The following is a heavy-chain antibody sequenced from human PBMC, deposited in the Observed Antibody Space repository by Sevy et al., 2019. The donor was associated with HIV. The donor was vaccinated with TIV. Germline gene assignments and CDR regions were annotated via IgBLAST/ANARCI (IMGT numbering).Heavy chain of an antibody. J-gene: IGHJ5*02. CDR2: RFYSGGA. CDR3: ARHPLGNWFDL. D-gene: IGHD3-16*01. CDR1: GGSISSSRHY. Sequence: SETLSLTCNVSGGSISSSRHYWGWIRQAPGKSLVWIGSRFYSGGAYYNPSLQSRVTMSVDTSKNQFSLNVNSVTAADTAVYYCARHPLGNWFDLWGQGILVTVSS. V-gene: IGHV4-39*01.